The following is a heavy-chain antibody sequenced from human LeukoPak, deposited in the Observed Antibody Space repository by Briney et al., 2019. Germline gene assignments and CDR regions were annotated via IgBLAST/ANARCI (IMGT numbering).Heavy chain of an antibody. D-gene: IGHD1-26*01. CDR1: GFTFNTYV. J-gene: IGHJ4*02. CDR2: ISSDGSIK. Sequence: GGSLRLSCAASGFTFNTYVLHWVRQAPGKGLEWVAIISSDGSIKYYADSVKGRFTISRDNSKNTLYLQMNSLRAEDTAVYYCAKGDTTWELPHDYWGQGTLVTVSS. V-gene: IGHV3-30*04. CDR3: AKGDTTWELPHDY.